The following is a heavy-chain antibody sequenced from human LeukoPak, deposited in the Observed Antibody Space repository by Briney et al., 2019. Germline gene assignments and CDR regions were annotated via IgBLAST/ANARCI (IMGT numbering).Heavy chain of an antibody. D-gene: IGHD5-18*01. V-gene: IGHV3-23*01. CDR1: GFTFSSYA. Sequence: PGGSLRLSWPASGFTFSSYAMSWVRQAPGKGLEWVSAISGSGGSTYYADSVKGRFTISRDNAKNSLYLQMNSLRAEDTAVYYCARVSSYSYGQHFDYWGQGTLVTVSS. CDR3: ARVSSYSYGQHFDY. CDR2: ISGSGGST. J-gene: IGHJ4*02.